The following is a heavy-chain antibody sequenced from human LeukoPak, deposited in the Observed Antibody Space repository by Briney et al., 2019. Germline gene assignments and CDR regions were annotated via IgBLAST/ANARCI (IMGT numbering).Heavy chain of an antibody. D-gene: IGHD6-19*01. Sequence: SETLSLTCTVSGGSISSSSYYWGWIRQPPGKGLEWIGSIYYSGSTYYNPSLKSRVTISVDTSKNQFSLKLSSVTAADTAVYYCARHLRQWVNLYYYYYMDVWGKGTTVTISS. CDR1: GGSISSSSYY. J-gene: IGHJ6*03. CDR2: IYYSGST. V-gene: IGHV4-39*01. CDR3: ARHLRQWVNLYYYYYMDV.